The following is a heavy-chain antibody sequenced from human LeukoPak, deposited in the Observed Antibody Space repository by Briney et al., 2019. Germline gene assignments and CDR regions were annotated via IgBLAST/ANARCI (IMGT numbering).Heavy chain of an antibody. V-gene: IGHV3-64*01. J-gene: IGHJ3*02. CDR2: INYGGGRT. D-gene: IGHD4-23*01. Sequence: GGSLRLSCATSGFTFSSYVMSWVRQAPGKGLEYVSAINYGGGRTYYANSVKDRFIISRDNSKNTLSLQMGSLRAEDMAVYYCARVGGNDAFDIWGQGTMVTVSS. CDR1: GFTFSSYV. CDR3: ARVGGNDAFDI.